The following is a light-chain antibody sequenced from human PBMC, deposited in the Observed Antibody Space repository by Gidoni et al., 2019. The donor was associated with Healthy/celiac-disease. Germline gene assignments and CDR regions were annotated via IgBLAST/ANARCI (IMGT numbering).Light chain of an antibody. V-gene: IGKV3-15*01. CDR3: QQYNNWPLT. CDR2: GAS. J-gene: IGKJ4*01. CDR1: QSVSRN. Sequence: EIVMTQSPATLSVSPGERATLSCRASQSVSRNLAWYQQKPGQAPRLLIDGASTRATGIPARFIGSGSGTEFTLTISSLQSEDFAVYFCQQYNNWPLTFGGGTKVEIK.